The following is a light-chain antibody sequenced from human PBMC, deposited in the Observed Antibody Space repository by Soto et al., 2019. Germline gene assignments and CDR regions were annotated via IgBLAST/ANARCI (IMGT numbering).Light chain of an antibody. CDR2: DAS. CDR3: QQYGSSPYI. CDR1: QSVRSSF. J-gene: IGKJ2*01. Sequence: EIVLTQSPDSLSLSPGERATLSCRASQSVRSSFLAWYQQKPGQAPRLLISDASSRATGIPDRFSGSGSGTDFTLTISRLEPEDFVVYYCQQYGSSPYIFGQGTKLEIK. V-gene: IGKV3-20*01.